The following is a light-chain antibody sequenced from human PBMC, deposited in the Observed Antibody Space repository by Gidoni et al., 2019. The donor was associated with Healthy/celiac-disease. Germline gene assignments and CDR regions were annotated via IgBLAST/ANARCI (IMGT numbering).Light chain of an antibody. Sequence: SSELTQDPAVSVALGQTVRITCQGDSLRSYYASWYQQKPGQAPVLVIYGKNNRPSGIPDRFSGSSSGNTASLTSTGAQAEDEADYYCNSRDSSGNHSNWVFGGGTKLTVL. CDR1: SLRSYY. J-gene: IGLJ3*02. CDR2: GKN. CDR3: NSRDSSGNHSNWV. V-gene: IGLV3-19*01.